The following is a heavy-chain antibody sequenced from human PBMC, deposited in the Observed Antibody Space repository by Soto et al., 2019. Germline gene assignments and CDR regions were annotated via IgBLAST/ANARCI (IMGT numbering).Heavy chain of an antibody. CDR1: GCNFSTYG. J-gene: IGHJ4*02. CDR3: AKAMYPAAVPGPKALDH. V-gene: IGHV3-23*01. Sequence: PGGSLRLSCAASGCNFSTYGMTWVRQDTGKGLEWVSSIRGSGGITDYADSVKGRFTVSRDNSKNTLYLQMNSLRAEDTAVYFCAKAMYPAAVPGPKALDHWGQGTLVTVSS. D-gene: IGHD6-19*01. CDR2: IRGSGGIT.